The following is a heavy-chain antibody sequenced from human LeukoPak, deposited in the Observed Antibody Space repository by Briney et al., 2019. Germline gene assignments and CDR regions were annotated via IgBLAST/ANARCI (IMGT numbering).Heavy chain of an antibody. Sequence: PSETLSLTCTVSGGSISSSSYYWGWIRQPPGKGLEWIGSIYYSGSTYYNPSLKSRVTISVDTSKNQFSLKLSSVTAADTAVYYCARHGVVVVAGFDHWGQGTLVTVSS. D-gene: IGHD2-15*01. CDR2: IYYSGST. CDR1: GGSISSSSYY. CDR3: ARHGVVVVAGFDH. J-gene: IGHJ4*02. V-gene: IGHV4-39*01.